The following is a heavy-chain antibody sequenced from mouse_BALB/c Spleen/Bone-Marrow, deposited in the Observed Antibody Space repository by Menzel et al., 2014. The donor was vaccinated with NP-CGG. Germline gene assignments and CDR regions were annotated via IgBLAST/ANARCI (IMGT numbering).Heavy chain of an antibody. CDR3: ARSDDSTYYYAMDY. Sequence: VQLQQSGAELVRPGSSVKISCKASGYAFSNYWMNWVKQSPGQGLEWIGEIYPGDGDTNYNGKFKGKATLTADKSSSTAYIQLSRLTSEDSAVYFCARSDDSTYYYAMDYWGQGTSVTVSS. V-gene: IGHV1-80*01. D-gene: IGHD5-1*01. CDR1: GYAFSNYW. J-gene: IGHJ4*01. CDR2: IYPGDGDT.